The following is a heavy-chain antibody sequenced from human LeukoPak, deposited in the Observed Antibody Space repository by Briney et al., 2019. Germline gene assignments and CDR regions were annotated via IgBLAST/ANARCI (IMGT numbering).Heavy chain of an antibody. Sequence: PGGSLRLSCAASGFTFSSYWMSWVRQAPGKGLEWVANIKQDGNEKDYADSVKGRFTISRDNAKNSLYLQMNSLRAEDTALYYCARVSGSSWSNAFDIWGQGTMVTVSS. CDR1: GFTFSSYW. J-gene: IGHJ3*02. CDR3: ARVSGSSWSNAFDI. CDR2: IKQDGNEK. V-gene: IGHV3-7*03. D-gene: IGHD6-13*01.